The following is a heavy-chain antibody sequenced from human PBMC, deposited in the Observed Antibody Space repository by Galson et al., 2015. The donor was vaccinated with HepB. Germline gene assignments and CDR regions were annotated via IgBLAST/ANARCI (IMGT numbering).Heavy chain of an antibody. CDR2: INPNSGGT. CDR1: GYTFTEYF. CDR3: ARTHDDSTYLSPGY. J-gene: IGHJ4*01. Sequence: SVKVSCKASGYTFTEYFMHWVRQAPGQGLEWMGWINPNSGGTNYAQKFEGWVTMTRDTSISTAYMELTRLKSDDTAVYYCARTHDDSTYLSPGYWGQGTLVTVSS. D-gene: IGHD2-8*01. V-gene: IGHV1-2*04.